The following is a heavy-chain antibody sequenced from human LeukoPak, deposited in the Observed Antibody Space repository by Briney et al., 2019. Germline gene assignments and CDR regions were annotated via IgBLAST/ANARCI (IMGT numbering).Heavy chain of an antibody. D-gene: IGHD4-11*01. Sequence: PSETLSLTCTVSGGSISSSSYYRGWIRQPPGKGLGWIGSIYYSGSTYYNPSLKSRVTISVDTSKNQFSLKLSSVTAADTAVYYCASFDYRNNFDYWGQGTLVTVSS. CDR1: GGSISSSSYY. CDR2: IYYSGST. CDR3: ASFDYRNNFDY. J-gene: IGHJ4*02. V-gene: IGHV4-39*07.